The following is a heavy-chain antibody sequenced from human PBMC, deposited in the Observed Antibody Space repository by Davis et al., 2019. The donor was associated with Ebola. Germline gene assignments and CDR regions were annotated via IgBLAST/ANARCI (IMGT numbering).Heavy chain of an antibody. CDR1: GFTFRNYA. D-gene: IGHD3-22*01. CDR3: AKDGSGYSNEY. Sequence: GESLKISCAASGFTFRNYAMSWVRQAPGKGLEWVSSLSSGSDYIYYGDSVKGRFTISRDNAKNSLYLQMNSLRAEDTAVYYCAKDGSGYSNEYWGQGTEVTVSS. CDR2: LSSGSDYI. V-gene: IGHV3-21*01. J-gene: IGHJ4*02.